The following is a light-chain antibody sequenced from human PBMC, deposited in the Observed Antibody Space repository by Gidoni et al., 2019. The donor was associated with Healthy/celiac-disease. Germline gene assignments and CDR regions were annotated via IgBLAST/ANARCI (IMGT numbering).Light chain of an antibody. CDR1: NIGSKS. Sequence: SYVLTQPPSVSVAPGKAARITCGGNNIGSKSVHWYQEKPGQAPVLVVYDDSDRPSGIPERFSGSNSGNTATLTISRGEAGDEADYYCQVWDRSSDHGVFGGGTKLTGL. CDR3: QVWDRSSDHGV. J-gene: IGLJ2*01. CDR2: DDS. V-gene: IGLV3-21*03.